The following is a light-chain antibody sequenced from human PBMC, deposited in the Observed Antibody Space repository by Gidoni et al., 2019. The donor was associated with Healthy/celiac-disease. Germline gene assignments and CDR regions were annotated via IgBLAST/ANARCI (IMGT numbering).Light chain of an antibody. CDR3: QQSYSTLIRT. CDR2: SAS. V-gene: IGKV1-39*01. J-gene: IGKJ1*01. Sequence: DIQMTQSPSSLSASVGDRVTINCRARQSISSYLNCYQQKPGKAPTLLIYSASSLQSGVPSRCSGSGSGTDFTLPISSLQPEDFATYYCQQSYSTLIRTFGQGTKVEIK. CDR1: QSISSY.